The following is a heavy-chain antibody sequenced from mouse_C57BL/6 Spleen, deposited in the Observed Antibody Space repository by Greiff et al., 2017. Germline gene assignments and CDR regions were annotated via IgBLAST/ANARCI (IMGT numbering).Heavy chain of an antibody. D-gene: IGHD1-1*02. Sequence: QVQLLQSGAELARPGGSVKMSCKASGYTFTSYTLHWVKQRPGQGLEGIGYINPSSGYTKYTQKFKDKATLTADKSSSTAYMQLSSLRSEDSAVYYCARGVDWFAYGGQETLVTVSA. CDR3: ARGVDWFAY. CDR1: GYTFTSYT. V-gene: IGHV1-4*01. CDR2: INPSSGYT. J-gene: IGHJ3*01.